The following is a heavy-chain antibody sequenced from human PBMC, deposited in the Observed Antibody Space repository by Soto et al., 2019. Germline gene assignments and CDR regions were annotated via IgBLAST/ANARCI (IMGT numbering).Heavy chain of an antibody. D-gene: IGHD3-22*01. CDR1: GYSFTKYS. Sequence: ASVKVSCKASGYSFTKYSIHWVGPAPGQSLEWMGWTNAGNGNTKYSQKFQGRVTITRDTSASTAYMELSSLRSEDTSVYYCGRDSKWDDTSVGMDVWGQGTKVNVSS. CDR2: TNAGNGNT. J-gene: IGHJ6*02. V-gene: IGHV1-3*01. CDR3: GRDSKWDDTSVGMDV.